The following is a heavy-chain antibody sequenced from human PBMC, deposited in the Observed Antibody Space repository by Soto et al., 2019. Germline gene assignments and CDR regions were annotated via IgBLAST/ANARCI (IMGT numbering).Heavy chain of an antibody. D-gene: IGHD3-10*01. Sequence: EVQLVESGGDLVKPGGSLRLSCAASGFTFSSSAISWVRQAPGKGLEWVSAVSANGQGIYYADSVRGRFTISRDNSKNTVFLHMDSLSAEDTAVYYCAKDRHYPRDYFHYWGQGTLVTVSS. J-gene: IGHJ4*02. V-gene: IGHV3-23*04. CDR3: AKDRHYPRDYFHY. CDR2: VSANGQGI. CDR1: GFTFSSSA.